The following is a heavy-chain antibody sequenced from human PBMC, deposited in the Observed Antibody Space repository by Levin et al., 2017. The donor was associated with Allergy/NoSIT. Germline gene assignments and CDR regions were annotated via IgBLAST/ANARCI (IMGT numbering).Heavy chain of an antibody. CDR2: IKQDGSEK. Sequence: GESLKISCAASGFTFSSYWMSWVRQAPGKGLEWVANIKQDGSEKYYVDSVKGRFTISRDNAKNSLYLQMNSLRAEDTAVYYCARVRNNWNSNWFDPWGQGTLVTVSS. CDR3: ARVRNNWNSNWFDP. V-gene: IGHV3-7*01. J-gene: IGHJ5*02. CDR1: GFTFSSYW. D-gene: IGHD1-7*01.